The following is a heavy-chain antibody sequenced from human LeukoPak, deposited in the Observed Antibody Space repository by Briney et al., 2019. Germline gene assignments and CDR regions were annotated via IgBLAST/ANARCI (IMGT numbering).Heavy chain of an antibody. V-gene: IGHV3-23*01. D-gene: IGHD6-13*01. CDR3: ARHSSSWLIDY. Sequence: GGSLRLSYAASGFTFSSYAMSWVRQAPGKGLEWVSGISGSGGSTYYADSVKGRFTISRDNSKNTLYLQMNSLRAEDTAVYYCARHSSSWLIDYWGQGTLVTVSS. CDR1: GFTFSSYA. CDR2: ISGSGGST. J-gene: IGHJ4*02.